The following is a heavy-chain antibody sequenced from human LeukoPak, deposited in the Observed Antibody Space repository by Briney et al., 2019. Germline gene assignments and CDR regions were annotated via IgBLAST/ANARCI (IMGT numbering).Heavy chain of an antibody. CDR3: ARESGSVTSEVDFDY. V-gene: IGHV3-7*01. CDR2: IRQDGSQK. J-gene: IGHJ4*02. Sequence: PGGSLRLSCAASGFTFSSYWMSWVRLAPGKGLEWVATIRQDGSQKYYVDSVKGRFTISRDNAKNSLYLQMNSLRAEDTAVYYCARESGSVTSEVDFDYWGQGTLVTVSS. D-gene: IGHD4-17*01. CDR1: GFTFSSYW.